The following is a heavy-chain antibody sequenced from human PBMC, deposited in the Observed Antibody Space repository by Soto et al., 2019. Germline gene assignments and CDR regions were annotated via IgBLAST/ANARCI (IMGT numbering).Heavy chain of an antibody. D-gene: IGHD6-19*01. J-gene: IGHJ4*02. V-gene: IGHV3-7*05. CDR1: GFTFSSYW. CDR2: IKQDGSEK. CDR3: ASAIGLRSGWHIAIDY. Sequence: GGSLRLSCAASGFTFSSYWMSWVRQAPGKGLEWVANIKQDGSEKYYVDSVKGRFTISRDNAKNSLYLQMNSLRAEDTAVYYCASAIGLRSGWHIAIDYWGQGTLVTVSS.